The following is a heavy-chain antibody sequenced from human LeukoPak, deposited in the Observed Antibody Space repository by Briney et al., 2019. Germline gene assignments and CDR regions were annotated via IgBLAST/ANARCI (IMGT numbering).Heavy chain of an antibody. CDR3: AIDPNWGTHS. CDR2: IGNNGGGI. Sequence: GGSLRLSCAASGFTFSTYTMYWVRHPPGKGLEWVSIIGNNGGGIHYADSVRGRFTISRDNSKNALYLQMNSLRVEDTAVYYCAIDPNWGTHSWGQGVLVTVSS. J-gene: IGHJ4*02. V-gene: IGHV3-23*01. D-gene: IGHD7-27*01. CDR1: GFTFSTYT.